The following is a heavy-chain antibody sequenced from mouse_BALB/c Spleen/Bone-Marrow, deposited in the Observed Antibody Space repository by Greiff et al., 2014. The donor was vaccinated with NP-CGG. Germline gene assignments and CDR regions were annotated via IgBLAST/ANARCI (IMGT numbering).Heavy chain of an antibody. V-gene: IGHV5-6*01. CDR3: ARQYGNLGVMDY. Sequence: EVKLMESGGDLVKPGGSLKLSCAASGFTFSRYGMSWVRQTPDKRLEWVGNISSGGSYTYYPDSVKGRFTISRDNAKNTLYLHMSSLKSEDTAMYYCARQYGNLGVMDYWGQGTSVTVSS. D-gene: IGHD2-1*01. CDR1: GFTFSRYG. CDR2: ISSGGSYT. J-gene: IGHJ4*01.